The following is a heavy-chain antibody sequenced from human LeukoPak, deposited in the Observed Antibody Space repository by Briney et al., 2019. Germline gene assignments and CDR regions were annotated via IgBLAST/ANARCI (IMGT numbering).Heavy chain of an antibody. CDR3: AREKGASCSGGSCCSGHHFAP. CDR1: GFTFSNYG. CDR2: IWCDGSNK. V-gene: IGHV3-33*01. D-gene: IGHD2-15*01. Sequence: PGGSLRLSCAASGFTFSNYGMRWVRQAPGKGLEWVAFIWCDGSNKYYADSVKGRFTISRDNSKNTLYLQMNSLRAEDTAVYYCAREKGASCSGGSCCSGHHFAPWGQGTLVTVSS. J-gene: IGHJ5*02.